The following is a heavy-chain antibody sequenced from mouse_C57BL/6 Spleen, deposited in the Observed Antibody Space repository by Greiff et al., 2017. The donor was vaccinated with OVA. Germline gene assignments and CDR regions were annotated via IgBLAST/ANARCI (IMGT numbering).Heavy chain of an antibody. D-gene: IGHD2-3*01. CDR3: ARYFYDGFYYYAMDY. J-gene: IGHJ4*01. CDR2: IYPGSGNT. V-gene: IGHV1-76*01. Sequence: QVQLQQSGAELVRPGASVKLSCKASGYTFTDYYINWVKQRPGQGLEWIARIYPGSGNTYYNEKFKGKATLTAEKSSSTAYMQLSSLTSEDSAVYFCARYFYDGFYYYAMDYWGQGTSVTVSS. CDR1: GYTFTDYY.